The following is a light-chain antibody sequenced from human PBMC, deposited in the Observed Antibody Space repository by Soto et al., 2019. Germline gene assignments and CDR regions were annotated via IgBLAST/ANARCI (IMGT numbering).Light chain of an antibody. J-gene: IGKJ4*01. Sequence: DIQMTQSPSTLSASVGERVDITCRASQSISGWLAWYQQKPGKAPKLLIYQATILESGVPSTFSGSGSGTEFTLTINSLRPDDIATYYCQHYKTYPLTFGGGTKVDIK. CDR2: QAT. CDR1: QSISGW. V-gene: IGKV1-5*03. CDR3: QHYKTYPLT.